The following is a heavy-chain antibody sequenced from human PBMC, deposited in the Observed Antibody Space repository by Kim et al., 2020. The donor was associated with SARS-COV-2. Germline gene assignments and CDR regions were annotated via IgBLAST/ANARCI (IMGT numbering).Heavy chain of an antibody. V-gene: IGHV3-30*18. J-gene: IGHJ4*02. CDR1: GFTFSSYG. CDR3: AKATDSGSYFSDY. D-gene: IGHD1-26*01. CDR2: VSSDGSNK. Sequence: GGSLRLSXTASGFTFSSYGMHWVRQAPGKGLEWVAAVSSDGSNKNYADSVKGRFTISRDNSKNTLSLQMNSLRAEDTAMYYCAKATDSGSYFSDYWGQGTLVPLSS.